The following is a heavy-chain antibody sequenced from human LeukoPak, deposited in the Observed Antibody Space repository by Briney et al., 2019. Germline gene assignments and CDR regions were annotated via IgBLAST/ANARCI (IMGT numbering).Heavy chain of an antibody. CDR2: VSGSGGST. D-gene: IGHD3-10*01. J-gene: IGHJ4*02. Sequence: GGSLRLSCAASGFSFSSYAMSWVRQAPGKGLEWVSAVSGSGGSTYYADSVKGRFTISRDNSKNTLYLQMNSLRAEDTAVYYCAKVYNYYGSGSSTRVYYFDYWGQGTLVTVSS. CDR3: AKVYNYYGSGSSTRVYYFDY. V-gene: IGHV3-23*01. CDR1: GFSFSSYA.